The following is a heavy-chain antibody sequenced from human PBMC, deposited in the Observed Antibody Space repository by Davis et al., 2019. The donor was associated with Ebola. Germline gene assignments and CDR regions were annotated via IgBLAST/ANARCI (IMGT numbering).Heavy chain of an antibody. D-gene: IGHD6-19*01. CDR3: ARGLTRSIAVAEITYYYYYYGMDV. V-gene: IGHV4-34*01. CDR1: GGSFSGYY. Sequence: SETLSLTCAVYGGSFSGYYWSWIRQPPGKGLEWIGEINHSGSTNYNPSLKSRVTISVDTSKNQFSLKLSSVTAADTAVYYCARGLTRSIAVAEITYYYYYYGMDVWGQGTTVTVSS. CDR2: INHSGST. J-gene: IGHJ6*02.